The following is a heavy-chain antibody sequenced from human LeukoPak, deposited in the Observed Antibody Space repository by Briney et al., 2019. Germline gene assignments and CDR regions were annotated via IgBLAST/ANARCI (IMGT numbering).Heavy chain of an antibody. CDR1: GYTFTGYY. V-gene: IGHV1-2*02. D-gene: IGHD6-6*01. J-gene: IGHJ5*02. CDR2: INPNSGGT. Sequence: ASVKVSCKASGYTFTGYYMHWVRQAPGQGLEWMGWINPNSGGTNYAQKFQGRVTMTRDTSISTAYMELSRLRSDDTAVYYCARDPRIAAGYNWFDPWGQGTLVTVSS. CDR3: ARDPRIAAGYNWFDP.